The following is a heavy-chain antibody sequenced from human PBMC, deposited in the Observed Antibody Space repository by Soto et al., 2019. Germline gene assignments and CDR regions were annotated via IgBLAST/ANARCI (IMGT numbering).Heavy chain of an antibody. CDR2: IYSADSN. CDR1: GLTVSRTQ. CDR3: ARARQPEYTSSIFFDY. D-gene: IGHD6-6*01. V-gene: IGHV3-53*01. J-gene: IGHJ4*01. Sequence: TGGSLRLSCAVSGLTVSRTQMSWVRQAPGKGLQWVSVIYSADSNYYDNAVKERYTISRDIYDNKIFLELNGLTVDDTAVYYCARARQPEYTSSIFFDYWGRGTVVTVSS.